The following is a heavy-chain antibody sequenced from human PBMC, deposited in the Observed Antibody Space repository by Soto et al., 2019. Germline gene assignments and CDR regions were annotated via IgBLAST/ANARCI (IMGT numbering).Heavy chain of an antibody. CDR3: ARDPVEGATALSFRSWFDP. V-gene: IGHV1-69*06. CDR2: IIPIFGTA. J-gene: IGHJ5*02. D-gene: IGHD1-26*01. CDR1: GGTFSSYA. Sequence: SVKVSCKASGGTFSSYAISWVRQAPGQGLEWMGGIIPIFGTANYAQKFQGRVTITADKSTSTAYMELSSLRSEDTAVYYCARDPVEGATALSFRSWFDPWGHGTLVTVSS.